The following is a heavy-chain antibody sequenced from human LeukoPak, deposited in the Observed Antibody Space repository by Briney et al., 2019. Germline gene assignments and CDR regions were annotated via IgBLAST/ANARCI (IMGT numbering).Heavy chain of an antibody. CDR3: ARGRGTIFDY. Sequence: SETLSLTCTVSVGSISSSSYYWGWIRQPPGKGLEWIGSIYYSGSTYYNPSLKSRVTISVDTSKNQFSLKLSSVTAADTAVYYCARGRGTIFDYWGQGTLVTVSS. V-gene: IGHV4-39*01. CDR1: VGSISSSSYY. D-gene: IGHD2-15*01. J-gene: IGHJ4*02. CDR2: IYYSGST.